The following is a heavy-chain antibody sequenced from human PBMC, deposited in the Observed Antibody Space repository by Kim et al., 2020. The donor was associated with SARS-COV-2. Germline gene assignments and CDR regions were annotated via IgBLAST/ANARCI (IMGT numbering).Heavy chain of an antibody. J-gene: IGHJ4*02. D-gene: IGHD6-13*01. CDR2: T. Sequence: THSNPSLKSRVTLSVETSKNQFSLKLSSVTAADTAVFYCTRHLPGSSWFDYWGQGTLVTVSS. CDR3: TRHLPGSSWFDY. V-gene: IGHV4-39*01.